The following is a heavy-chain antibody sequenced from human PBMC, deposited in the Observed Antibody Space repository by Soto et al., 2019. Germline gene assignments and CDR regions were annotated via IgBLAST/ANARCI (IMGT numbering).Heavy chain of an antibody. J-gene: IGHJ4*02. D-gene: IGHD3-10*01. CDR2: INHSGST. CDR3: ARPRARGVIIPFDY. V-gene: IGHV4-34*01. Sequence: QVQLQQWGAGLLKPSETLSLTCAVYGGSFSGYYWSWIRQPPGKGLEWIGEINHSGSTNYNPSLKSRVTISVDTSKNQFSLKLSSVTAADTAVYYCARPRARGVIIPFDYWGQGTLVTVSS. CDR1: GGSFSGYY.